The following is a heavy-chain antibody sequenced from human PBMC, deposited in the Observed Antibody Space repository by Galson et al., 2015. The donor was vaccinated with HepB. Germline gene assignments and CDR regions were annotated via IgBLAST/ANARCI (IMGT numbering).Heavy chain of an antibody. CDR3: AKVLDPFPSQWLASFDY. V-gene: IGHV3-30*18. CDR2: ISYDGSNK. J-gene: IGHJ4*02. D-gene: IGHD6-19*01. Sequence: SLRLSCAASGFTFSSYGMHWVRQAPGKGLEWVAVISYDGSNKYYADSVKGRFTISRDNSKNTLYLQMNSLRAEDTAVYYCAKVLDPFPSQWLASFDYWGQGTLVTVSS. CDR1: GFTFSSYG.